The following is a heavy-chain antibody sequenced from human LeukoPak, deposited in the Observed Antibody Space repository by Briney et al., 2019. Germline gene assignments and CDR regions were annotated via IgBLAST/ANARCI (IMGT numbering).Heavy chain of an antibody. Sequence: GGSLRLSCAASGFAFNTYAMHWVRQAPGQGLEWVALIWHDGSHKFYSNSVRGRFTISRDNSKNTVSHQKNNLRPADTTVEYCWGGFFGSGSYSDFWGQGTLVTVSS. D-gene: IGHD3-10*01. V-gene: IGHV3-33*08. CDR3: WGGFFGSGSYSDF. CDR1: GFAFNTYA. CDR2: IWHDGSHK. J-gene: IGHJ4*02.